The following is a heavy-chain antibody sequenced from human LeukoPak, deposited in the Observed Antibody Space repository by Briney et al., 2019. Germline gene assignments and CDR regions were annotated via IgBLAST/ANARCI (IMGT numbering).Heavy chain of an antibody. CDR1: GGSISSYY. J-gene: IGHJ4*02. V-gene: IGHV4-59*01. CDR3: ARAPYYYEPWYFDY. D-gene: IGHD3-22*01. CDR2: IYYSGST. Sequence: SETLSLTCTVSGGSISSYYWSWIRQPPGKGLEWIGYIYYSGSTNYNPSFKSRVTISVDTSKNQFSLKLSSVTAADTAVYYCARAPYYYEPWYFDYWGQGTLVTVSS.